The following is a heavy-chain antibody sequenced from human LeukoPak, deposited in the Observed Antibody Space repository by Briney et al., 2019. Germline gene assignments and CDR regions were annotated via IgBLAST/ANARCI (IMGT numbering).Heavy chain of an antibody. CDR2: IYYSGST. CDR3: ARSSYSSSPFDFDY. D-gene: IGHD6-6*01. CDR1: GGSISSYH. V-gene: IGHV4-59*01. J-gene: IGHJ4*02. Sequence: SETLSLTCTVSGGSISSYHWIWIRQPPGKGLEWIGYIYYSGSTNYNPSLKSRVTISVDTSKNQFSLKLSSVTAADTAVYYCARSSYSSSPFDFDYWGQGTLVTVSS.